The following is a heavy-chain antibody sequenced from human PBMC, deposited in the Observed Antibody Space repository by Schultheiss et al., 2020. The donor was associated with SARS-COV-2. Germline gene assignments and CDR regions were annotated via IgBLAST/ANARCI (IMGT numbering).Heavy chain of an antibody. CDR2: IYYSGST. Sequence: SETLSLTCAVYGGSFSGYYWSWIRQPPGKGLEWIGYIYYSGSTNYNPSLKSRVTISVDTSKNQFSLKLSSVTAADTAVYYCARFRTSDYYYYMDVWGKGTTVTVSS. CDR1: GGSFSGYY. J-gene: IGHJ6*03. V-gene: IGHV4-59*01. CDR3: ARFRTSDYYYYMDV.